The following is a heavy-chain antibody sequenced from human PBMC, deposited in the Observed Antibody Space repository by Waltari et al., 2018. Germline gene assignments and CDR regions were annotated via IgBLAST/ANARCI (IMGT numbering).Heavy chain of an antibody. D-gene: IGHD4-17*01. J-gene: IGHJ3*02. V-gene: IGHV4-39*07. Sequence: QLQLQESGPGLVKPSETLSLTCTVSGGSISSSSYYWGWIRQPPEKGLEWIGSRYYSGSTYYNPSLKSRVTISVDTSKNQFSLKLSSVTAADTAVYYCAKEDGDYSAFDIWGQGTMVTVSS. CDR2: RYYSGST. CDR1: GGSISSSSYY. CDR3: AKEDGDYSAFDI.